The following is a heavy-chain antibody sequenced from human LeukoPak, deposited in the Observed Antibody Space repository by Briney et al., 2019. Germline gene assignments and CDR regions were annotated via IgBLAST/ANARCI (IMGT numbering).Heavy chain of an antibody. CDR3: AKFDI. CDR2: ISSSSSYI. J-gene: IGHJ3*02. CDR1: GFTFSSYS. V-gene: IGHV3-21*01. Sequence: PGGSLRLSCAASGFTFSSYSMNWVRQAPGKGLEWVSSISSSSSYIYYADSVKGRLTISRDNSRTTLYLQIDGLRAEDTAVYYCAKFDIWGQGTMVTVSS.